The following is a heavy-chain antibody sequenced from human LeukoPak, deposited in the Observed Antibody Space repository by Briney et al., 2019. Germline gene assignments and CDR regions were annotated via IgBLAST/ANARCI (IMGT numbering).Heavy chain of an antibody. D-gene: IGHD6-19*01. CDR3: ARGRSGWFTRAYYFDY. V-gene: IGHV3-7*03. CDR1: GFTFSSYW. J-gene: IGHJ4*02. CDR2: IKQDGSEK. Sequence: PGGSLRLSCAASGFTFSSYWMSWVRKAPGKGLEWVANIKQDGSEKYYVDSVKGRLTISRDNAKNSLYLQMNSLRAEDTAVYYCARGRSGWFTRAYYFDYWGQGTLVTVSS.